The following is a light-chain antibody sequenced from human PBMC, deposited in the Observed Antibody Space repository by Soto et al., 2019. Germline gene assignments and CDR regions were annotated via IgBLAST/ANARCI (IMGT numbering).Light chain of an antibody. Sequence: QSVLTQPPSASGTPGQRVTISCSGSSSNIGSNSVNWYQQLPGPAPKLLIYSNNQRPSGVPDRFSGSKSGTSASLAISGLQSGDEADEYCAPWDDSLNGPVVGGGTNLTFL. J-gene: IGLJ3*02. CDR1: SSNIGSNS. CDR3: APWDDSLNGPV. CDR2: SNN. V-gene: IGLV1-44*01.